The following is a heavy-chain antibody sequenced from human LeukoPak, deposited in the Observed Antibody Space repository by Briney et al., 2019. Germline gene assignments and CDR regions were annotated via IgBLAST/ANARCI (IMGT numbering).Heavy chain of an antibody. D-gene: IGHD1-26*01. CDR1: GYTFTGYY. CDR2: INPNSGGT. CDR3: ARGPPDWSGSYGYYFDY. V-gene: IGHV1-2*02. J-gene: IGHJ4*02. Sequence: ASVKVSCKASGYTFTGYYMHWVRRAPGQGLEWMGWINPNSGGTNYAQKFQGRVTMTRDTSISTAYMELSRLRSDDTAVYYCARGPPDWSGSYGYYFDYWGQGTLVTVSS.